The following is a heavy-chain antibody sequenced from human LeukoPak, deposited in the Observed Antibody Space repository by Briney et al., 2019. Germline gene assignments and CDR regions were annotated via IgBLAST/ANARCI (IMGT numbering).Heavy chain of an antibody. J-gene: IGHJ4*02. Sequence: GGSLRLSCAASGFTFSRDSMNWVRQAPGKGLEWVAFIRYDGSNKYYADSVKGRFTISRDNSKNTLYLQMNSLRAEDTAVYYCAKGTNTLQNFDYWGQGTLVTVSS. CDR3: AKGTNTLQNFDY. CDR1: GFTFSRDS. CDR2: IRYDGSNK. V-gene: IGHV3-30*02. D-gene: IGHD4-11*01.